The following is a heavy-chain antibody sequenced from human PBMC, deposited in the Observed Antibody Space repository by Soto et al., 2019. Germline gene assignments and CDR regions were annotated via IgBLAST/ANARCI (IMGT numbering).Heavy chain of an antibody. V-gene: IGHV3-30-3*01. CDR3: ARGPSGFLDH. CDR1: GFTFRSYA. Sequence: QVQLVESGGGVVQPGRSLRLSCAASGFTFRSYAMHWVRQAPGKGLEWVAVISYDGSNKYYADSVKGRFTISRDNSKNTLYLQMNSLRAEDTAVYYCARGPSGFLDHWGQGTLVTVSS. CDR2: ISYDGSNK. D-gene: IGHD3-3*01. J-gene: IGHJ4*02.